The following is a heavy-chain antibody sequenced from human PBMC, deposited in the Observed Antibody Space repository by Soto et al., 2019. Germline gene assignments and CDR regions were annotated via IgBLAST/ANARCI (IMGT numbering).Heavy chain of an antibody. CDR2: ISGSGGST. CDR1: GFTFSSYA. J-gene: IGHJ5*02. CDR3: AKAPGSRVVVAATRWFDP. D-gene: IGHD2-15*01. Sequence: EVQLLESGGGLVQPGGSLRLSCAASGFTFSSYAMSWVRQAPGKGLEWISAISGSGGSTYYADSVKGRFTISRDNSKNTLYLQMNSVRAEDTAVYYCAKAPGSRVVVAATRWFDPWGQGTLVTVSS. V-gene: IGHV3-23*01.